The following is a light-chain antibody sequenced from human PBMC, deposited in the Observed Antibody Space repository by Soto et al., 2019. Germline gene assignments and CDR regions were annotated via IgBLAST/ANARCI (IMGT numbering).Light chain of an antibody. J-gene: IGLJ1*01. Sequence: GPGQRVTISCTGSSSNIGAGYDVHWYQQLPGTAPKLLIYGNSNRPSGVPDRFSGSKSGTSASLAITGLQAEDEADYYCQSYDSSLRGVFGTGTKLTVL. CDR3: QSYDSSLRGV. CDR2: GNS. CDR1: SSNIGAGYD. V-gene: IGLV1-40*01.